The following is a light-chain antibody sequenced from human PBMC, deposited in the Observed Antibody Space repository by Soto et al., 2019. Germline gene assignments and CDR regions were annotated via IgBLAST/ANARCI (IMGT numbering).Light chain of an antibody. Sequence: EIVMTQSPATLSVSPGERATLSCRASQSVSSNLAWYQQKTGQAPRLLIYCESTRATGIPARFSGSGSGTEFTLTISSLESEDFAVYYCQQYNNSPQTFGQGTKVEIK. V-gene: IGKV3-15*01. CDR3: QQYNNSPQT. CDR2: CES. CDR1: QSVSSN. J-gene: IGKJ1*01.